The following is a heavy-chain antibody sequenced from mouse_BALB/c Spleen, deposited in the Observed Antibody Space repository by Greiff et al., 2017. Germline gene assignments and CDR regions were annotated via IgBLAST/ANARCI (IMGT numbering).Heavy chain of an antibody. Sequence: VQRVESGPGLVAPSQSLSITCTVSGFSLTSYGVHWVRQPPGKGLEWLGVIWAGGSTNYNSALMSRLSISKDNSKSQVFLKMNSLQTDDTAMYYCAREDGNYEGWFAYWGQGTLVTVSA. D-gene: IGHD2-1*01. J-gene: IGHJ3*01. CDR3: AREDGNYEGWFAY. V-gene: IGHV2-9*02. CDR1: GFSLTSYG. CDR2: IWAGGST.